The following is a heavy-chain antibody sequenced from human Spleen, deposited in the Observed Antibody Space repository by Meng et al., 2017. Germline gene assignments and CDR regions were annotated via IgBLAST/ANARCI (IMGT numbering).Heavy chain of an antibody. CDR2: IIPIFGTA. Sequence: SVKVSCKASGGTFSSYAISWVRQAPGQGLEWMGGIIPIFGTANYAQKFQGRVTIIADKSTSTAYMELSSLRSEDTAVYYCATSAPVAVRFPLHDAFDIWGQGTMVTVSS. J-gene: IGHJ3*02. V-gene: IGHV1-69*06. CDR1: GGTFSSYA. CDR3: ATSAPVAVRFPLHDAFDI. D-gene: IGHD6-19*01.